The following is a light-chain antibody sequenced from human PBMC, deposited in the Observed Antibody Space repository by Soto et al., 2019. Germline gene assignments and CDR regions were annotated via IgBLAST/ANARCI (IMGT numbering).Light chain of an antibody. V-gene: IGKV3-20*01. CDR1: QSVSSSY. CDR3: QQYGSSLYP. CDR2: GAS. Sequence: EIVLTQSPGTLSLSPGERATLSCRASQSVSSSYLAWYQQKPGQATRLLIYGASSRAPGIPDRFSGSGSGTAFTLTISRLEPEYFAVHYCQQYGSSLYPFGQGTKIEIK. J-gene: IGKJ2*01.